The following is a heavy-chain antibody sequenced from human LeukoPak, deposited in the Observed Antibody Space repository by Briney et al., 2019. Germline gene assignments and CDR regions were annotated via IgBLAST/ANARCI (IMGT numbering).Heavy chain of an antibody. CDR3: ARVVVIADPFDY. CDR1: GYTFTGYY. V-gene: IGHV1-2*02. D-gene: IGHD2-21*01. J-gene: IGHJ4*02. Sequence: ASVTVSCKASGYTFTGYYMHWVRQAPGQGLEWMGWINPNSGGTNYAQKFQGRVTMTRDTSISTAYMELSRLRSDDTAVYYCARVVVIADPFDYWGQGTLVTVSS. CDR2: INPNSGGT.